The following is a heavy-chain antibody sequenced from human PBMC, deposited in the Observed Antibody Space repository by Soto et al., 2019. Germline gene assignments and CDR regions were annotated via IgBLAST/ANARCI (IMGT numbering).Heavy chain of an antibody. CDR1: GYTFTSYG. D-gene: IGHD6-19*01. CDR3: ARDLEEQWLLEHLDY. Sequence: ASVKVSCKASGYTFTSYGISWVRQAPGQGLEWMGWISAYNGNTNYAQKLQGRVTMTTDTSISTAYMELRSLRSDDTAVYYCARDLEEQWLLEHLDYWGQGTLVTVSS. V-gene: IGHV1-18*01. J-gene: IGHJ4*02. CDR2: ISAYNGNT.